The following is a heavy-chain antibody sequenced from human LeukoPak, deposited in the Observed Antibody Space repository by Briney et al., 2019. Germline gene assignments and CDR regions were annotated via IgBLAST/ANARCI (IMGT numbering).Heavy chain of an antibody. CDR3: AKDKSWGFDY. CDR1: GFAFHTYG. V-gene: IGHV3-23*01. D-gene: IGHD3-16*01. Sequence: WGSLRLSCAASGFAFHTYGMSWVRQAPGKGLEWVSAIDGNGAKTFYADPVKGRFTIFRDNSKNTLYLQMNILRAEDTAVYYCAKDKSWGFDYWGEGTLVTVSS. J-gene: IGHJ4*02. CDR2: IDGNGAKT.